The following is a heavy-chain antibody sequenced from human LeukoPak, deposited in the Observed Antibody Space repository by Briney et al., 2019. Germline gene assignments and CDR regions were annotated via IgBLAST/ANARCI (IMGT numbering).Heavy chain of an antibody. V-gene: IGHV3-21*01. CDR3: ARDRHKYNYDSGGYPPY. D-gene: IGHD3-22*01. CDR1: GFTFRSYS. Sequence: GGSLRLSCAASGFTFRSYSMNWVRQAPGKGLEWVSSISTSRSYIYYADSVKGRFTISRDNAKNSLYLQMNSLRAEDTAVYYCARDRHKYNYDSGGYPPYWGQGTLVTVSS. J-gene: IGHJ4*02. CDR2: ISTSRSYI.